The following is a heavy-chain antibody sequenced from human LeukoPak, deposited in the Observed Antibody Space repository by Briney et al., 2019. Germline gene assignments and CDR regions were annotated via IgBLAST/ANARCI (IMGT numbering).Heavy chain of an antibody. V-gene: IGHV1-2*02. CDR2: INPNSGGT. J-gene: IGHJ4*02. Sequence: GASVKVSCKASGSTFTGYYMHWLRQATCQGLEWMGWINPNSGGTDYAQKFQGRVTMTRDTSISTAYMELNRLTSDDTAVYYCARDRRRKRAASGTIDYWGQGTLVTVSS. CDR1: GSTFTGYY. D-gene: IGHD6-13*01. CDR3: ARDRRRKRAASGTIDY.